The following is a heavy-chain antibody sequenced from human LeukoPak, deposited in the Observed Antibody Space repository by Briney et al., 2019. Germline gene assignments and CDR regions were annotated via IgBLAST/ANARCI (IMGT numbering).Heavy chain of an antibody. D-gene: IGHD6-6*01. Sequence: SQTLSLTCTVSGGSISSGSYYWSWIRQPAGKGLEWIGYIYYSGSTYYNPSLKSRVTISVDTSKNQFSLKLSSVTAADTAVYYCARTVSSSALWYYYYMDVWGKGTTVTVSS. CDR3: ARTVSSSALWYYYYMDV. CDR1: GGSISSGSYY. J-gene: IGHJ6*03. CDR2: IYYSGST. V-gene: IGHV4-30-4*08.